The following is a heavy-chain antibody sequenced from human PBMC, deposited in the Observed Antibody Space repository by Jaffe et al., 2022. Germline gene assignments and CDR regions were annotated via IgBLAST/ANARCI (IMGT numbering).Heavy chain of an antibody. D-gene: IGHD3-22*01. CDR3: ARFPSYYDSSGYYQYYFDY. V-gene: IGHV4-4*02. CDR2: IYHSGST. CDR1: GGSISSSNW. J-gene: IGHJ4*02. Sequence: QVQLQESGPGLVKPSGTLSLTCAVSGGSISSSNWWSWIRQPPGKGLEWIGEIYHSGSTNYNPSLKSRVTISVDKSKNQFSLKLSSVTAADTAVYYCARFPSYYDSSGYYQYYFDYWGQGTLVTVSS.